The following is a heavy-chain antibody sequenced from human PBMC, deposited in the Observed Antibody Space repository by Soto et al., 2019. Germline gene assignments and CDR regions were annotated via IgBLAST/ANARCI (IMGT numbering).Heavy chain of an antibody. V-gene: IGHV1-46*03. J-gene: IGHJ4*02. CDR3: ARAPPDGLGIDY. Sequence: QVQLVQSGAEVKKPGASVKVSCKASGYTFTSYYMHWVRQAPGQGLEWIGIINASGGSTSYAQRFQGRVTMTRDTSTSTVYTELSSLRSEDTDVYYCARAPPDGLGIDYWGQGTLVTVSS. CDR1: GYTFTSYY. D-gene: IGHD3-10*01. CDR2: INASGGST.